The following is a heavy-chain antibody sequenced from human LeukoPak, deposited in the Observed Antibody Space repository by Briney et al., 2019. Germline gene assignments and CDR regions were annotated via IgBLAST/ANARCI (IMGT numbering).Heavy chain of an antibody. CDR3: ARARRSGGITMVRGVKDRGWFDS. J-gene: IGHJ5*01. CDR2: IRYDGSNK. V-gene: IGHV3-30*02. Sequence: GGSLRLSCAASGFTFSSYGMHWVRQAPGKGLEWVTFIRYDGSNKYYADSVKGRFTISRDNSKNTLYLQMNSLRAEDTAVFYCARARRSGGITMVRGVKDRGWFDSWGQGILVTVSS. CDR1: GFTFSSYG. D-gene: IGHD3-10*01.